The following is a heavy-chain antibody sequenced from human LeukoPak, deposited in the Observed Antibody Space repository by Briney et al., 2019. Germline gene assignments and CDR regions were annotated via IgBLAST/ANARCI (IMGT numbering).Heavy chain of an antibody. CDR3: AKNGNSGSSYYYFEY. CDR2: IRVDGNNK. Sequence: GGSLRLSCAASGFTFSSYGMHWVRQAPGKGLEWVAFIRVDGNNKYYADSVKGRFTISRDNSKNTLYLQMDSLRAEDTAIYYCAKNGNSGSSYYYFEYWGQGILVTVSS. CDR1: GFTFSSYG. J-gene: IGHJ4*02. V-gene: IGHV3-30*02. D-gene: IGHD3-10*01.